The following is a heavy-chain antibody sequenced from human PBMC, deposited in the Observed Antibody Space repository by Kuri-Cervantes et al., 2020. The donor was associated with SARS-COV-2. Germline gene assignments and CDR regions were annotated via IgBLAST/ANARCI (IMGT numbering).Heavy chain of an antibody. J-gene: IGHJ2*01. CDR3: ARGRKYCSSTSCYTVWYFDL. Sequence: ASVKVSCKASGYTFTSYDIDWVRQATRQGLEWMGWMNPNSGNTGYAQKFQGRVTITRNTSISTAYMELSSLRSEDTAVYYCARGRKYCSSTSCYTVWYFDLWGRGTLVTVSS. V-gene: IGHV1-8*03. CDR1: GYTFTSYD. CDR2: MNPNSGNT. D-gene: IGHD2-2*02.